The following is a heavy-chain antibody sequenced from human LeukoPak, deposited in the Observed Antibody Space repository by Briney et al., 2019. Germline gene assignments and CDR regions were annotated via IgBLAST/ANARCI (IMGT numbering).Heavy chain of an antibody. J-gene: IGHJ4*02. CDR1: GGSISSYY. CDR3: ARLLDYYDSRGYFDY. V-gene: IGHV4-59*08. CDR2: IYYSGST. Sequence: SETLSLTCTVSGGSISSYYWSWIRQPPGKGLEWIGYIYYSGSTNYNPSLKSRVTISVDTSKNQFSLRLSSVTAADTAVYYCARLLDYYDSRGYFDYWGQGTLVTVSS. D-gene: IGHD3-22*01.